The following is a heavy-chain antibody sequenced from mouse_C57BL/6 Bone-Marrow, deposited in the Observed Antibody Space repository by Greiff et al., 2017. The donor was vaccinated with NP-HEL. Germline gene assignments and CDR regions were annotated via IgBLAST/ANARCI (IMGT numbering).Heavy chain of an antibody. J-gene: IGHJ2*01. V-gene: IGHV3-6*01. D-gene: IGHD1-1*01. CDR3: ARDYYYYGSF. CDR1: GYSITSGYY. Sequence: EVQVVESGPGLVKPSQSLSLTCSVTGYSITSGYYWNWIRQFPGNELEWMGYISYDGSNNYNPSLKNRISITRDTSKNQFFLKLNSVTTEDTATYYCARDYYYYGSFWGQGTTLTVSS. CDR2: ISYDGSN.